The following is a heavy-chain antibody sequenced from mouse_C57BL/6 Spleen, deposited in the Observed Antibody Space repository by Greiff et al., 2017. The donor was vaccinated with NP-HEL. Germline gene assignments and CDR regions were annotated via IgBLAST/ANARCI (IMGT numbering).Heavy chain of an antibody. CDR3: ARPIPSYDSPFAY. D-gene: IGHD2-4*01. Sequence: EVQLQQSGPVLVKPGASVQMSCKASGYTFTDYYMNWVKQSHGKSLEWIGVINPYNGGTSYNQKFKGKATLTVDTSSSTAYLELNSLTSEDSAVYYCARPIPSYDSPFAYWGQGTLVTVSA. J-gene: IGHJ3*01. CDR1: GYTFTDYY. CDR2: INPYNGGT. V-gene: IGHV1-19*01.